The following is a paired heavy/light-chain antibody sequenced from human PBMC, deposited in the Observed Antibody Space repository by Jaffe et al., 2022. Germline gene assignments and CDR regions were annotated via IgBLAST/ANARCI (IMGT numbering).Heavy chain of an antibody. D-gene: IGHD3-9*01. CDR3: AHRHRKRYTYYDILTGHRAGYYFDY. Sequence: QITLKESGPTLVKPTQTLTLTCTFSGFSLSTSGVGVGWIRQPPGKALEWLALIYWNDDKRYSPSLKSRLTITKDTSKNQVVLTMTNMDPVDTATYYCAHRHRKRYTYYDILTGHRAGYYFDYWGQGTLVTVSS. J-gene: IGHJ4*02. V-gene: IGHV2-5*01. CDR2: IYWNDDK. CDR1: GFSLSTSGVG.
Light chain of an antibody. CDR1: QDISNY. CDR2: DAS. Sequence: DIQMTQSPSSLSASVGDRVTITCQASQDISNYLNWYQQKPGKAPKLLIYDASNLETGVPSRFSGSGSGTDFTFTISSLQPEDIATYYCQQYDNLPVFTFGPGTKVDIK. V-gene: IGKV1-33*01. J-gene: IGKJ3*01. CDR3: QQYDNLPVFT.